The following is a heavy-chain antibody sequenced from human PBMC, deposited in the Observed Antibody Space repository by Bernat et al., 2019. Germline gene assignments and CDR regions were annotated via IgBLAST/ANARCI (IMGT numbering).Heavy chain of an antibody. D-gene: IGHD4-17*01. CDR3: ARERATVYDAFDI. CDR1: GFSVSSSY. Sequence: EVQLVETGGGLIQPGGSLRLSCAASGFSVSSSYMRWVRQAPGKGLEWVSIIYSGGNTYYEDSVRGRFTISRDNSKNTLYLQMNNLRADDTAVYYCARERATVYDAFDIWGQGTIVTVSS. J-gene: IGHJ3*02. CDR2: IYSGGNT. V-gene: IGHV3-53*02.